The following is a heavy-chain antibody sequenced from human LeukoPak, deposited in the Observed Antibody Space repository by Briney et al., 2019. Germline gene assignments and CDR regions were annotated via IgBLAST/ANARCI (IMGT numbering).Heavy chain of an antibody. CDR2: IKQDGSEK. V-gene: IGHV3-7*01. Sequence: GGSLRLSCAASGFSFSRYWMSWVRQAPGKGLEWVANIKQDGSEKYYVDSVKGRFTISRDNAKNSLYLQMNSLRAEDTAVYYCARGVGCSSTRCYGYFDYWGQGTLVTVSS. J-gene: IGHJ4*02. CDR1: GFSFSRYW. D-gene: IGHD2-2*01. CDR3: ARGVGCSSTRCYGYFDY.